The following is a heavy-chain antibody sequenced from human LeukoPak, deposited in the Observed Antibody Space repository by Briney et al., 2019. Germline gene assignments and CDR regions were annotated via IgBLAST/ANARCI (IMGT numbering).Heavy chain of an antibody. Sequence: SETPSLTCTVSGGSISTSYWNWIRQPAGKGLEWIGRIYISGSPKYNPSLKSRATMSVDTSKNHFSLKLRSVTAADTAVYYCAKATAGVEATTGFDSWGHGTLVTVAS. V-gene: IGHV4-4*07. J-gene: IGHJ5*01. D-gene: IGHD1-26*01. CDR3: AKATAGVEATTGFDS. CDR1: GGSISTSY. CDR2: IYISGSP.